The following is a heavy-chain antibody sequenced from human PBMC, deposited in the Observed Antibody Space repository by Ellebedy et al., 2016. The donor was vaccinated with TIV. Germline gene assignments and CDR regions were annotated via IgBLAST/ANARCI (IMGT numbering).Heavy chain of an antibody. D-gene: IGHD2-2*01. CDR3: ASGYCTSTTCYDY. Sequence: MPSETLSLTCGVYGESFSGYYWSWIRQPPGKGLGWIGENNLGGTTNYNPSLKSRVTLSVDTSKNQFSLKLSSVTAADTAVYYCASGYCTSTTCYDYWGQGTLVTVSS. CDR1: GESFSGYY. J-gene: IGHJ4*02. V-gene: IGHV4-34*01. CDR2: NNLGGTT.